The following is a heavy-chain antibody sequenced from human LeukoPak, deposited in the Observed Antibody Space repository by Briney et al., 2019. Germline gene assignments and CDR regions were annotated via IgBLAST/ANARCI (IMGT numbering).Heavy chain of an antibody. CDR1: GYTFTSYG. V-gene: IGHV1-18*01. D-gene: IGHD3-3*01. CDR2: ISAYNGNT. J-gene: IGHJ3*02. Sequence: ASVKVSCKASGYTFTSYGISWVRQAPGQGLEWMGWISAYNGNTNYAQKLQGRVTMTTDTSTSTAYMELRSLRSDDTAVYYCARTTVPGTVFGVVIPLDAFDIWGQGTMVTVSS. CDR3: ARTTVPGTVFGVVIPLDAFDI.